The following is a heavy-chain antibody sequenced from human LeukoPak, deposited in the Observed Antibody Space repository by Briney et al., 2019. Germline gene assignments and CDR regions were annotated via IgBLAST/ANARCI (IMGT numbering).Heavy chain of an antibody. Sequence: GESLKISCKGSGYSFTSYWIGWVRQMPGKGLEGMGIIYPGDSDTRYSPSCEGQVTISADKSISTAYLQWSSLKASDTAMYYCARRDETLGYCSSTSCYSQAVDYWGQGTLVTVSS. CDR2: IYPGDSDT. D-gene: IGHD2-2*01. CDR1: GYSFTSYW. J-gene: IGHJ4*02. CDR3: ARRDETLGYCSSTSCYSQAVDY. V-gene: IGHV5-51*01.